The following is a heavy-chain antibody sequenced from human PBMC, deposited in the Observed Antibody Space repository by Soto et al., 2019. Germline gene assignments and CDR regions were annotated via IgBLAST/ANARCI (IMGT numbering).Heavy chain of an antibody. CDR1: GFTFSDAW. V-gene: IGHV3-15*01. D-gene: IGHD3-9*01. Sequence: GGSLRLSCAASGFTFSDAWMTWVRQAPGKGLEWVGRIKRKTDGGTTDYAAPVKGRFTISRDDSKNTLYLQMNSLKTEDTAVYFCTTDYDILTGYFLDGFDIWGQGTMVTVS. CDR2: IKRKTDGGTT. J-gene: IGHJ3*02. CDR3: TTDYDILTGYFLDGFDI.